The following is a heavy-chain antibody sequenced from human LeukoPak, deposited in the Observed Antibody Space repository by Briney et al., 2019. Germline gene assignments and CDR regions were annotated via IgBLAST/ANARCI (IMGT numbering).Heavy chain of an antibody. CDR1: GITFSYYG. D-gene: IGHD3-10*01. J-gene: IGHJ5*02. CDR2: ISNDGSNK. CDR3: AKDRGMARGIVIYNWFDP. V-gene: IGHV3-30*18. Sequence: PGGSLRLSCAASGITFSYYGIHWVRQAPGKGLEWVASISNDGSNKYYADSVKGRFSISRDNSKNTLYLQMNSLRVEDTAVYYCAKDRGMARGIVIYNWFDPWGQGTLVTVSS.